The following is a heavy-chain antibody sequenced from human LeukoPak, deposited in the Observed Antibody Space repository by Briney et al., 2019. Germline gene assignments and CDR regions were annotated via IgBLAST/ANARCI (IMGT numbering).Heavy chain of an antibody. CDR2: IYHNDDK. CDR1: GFSLSTIGVG. Sequence: SGPALVKPTQTLTLTCTFSGFSLSTIGVGVGWIRQPPGKALEWLALIYHNDDKRYTVSLKSRLTITKDTSKNQVFLTLTNMDPVDTATYHCPHMNRNRTVYYFDCWGKGTLVTASS. J-gene: IGHJ4*02. D-gene: IGHD1-14*01. V-gene: IGHV2-5*01. CDR3: PHMNRNRTVYYFDC.